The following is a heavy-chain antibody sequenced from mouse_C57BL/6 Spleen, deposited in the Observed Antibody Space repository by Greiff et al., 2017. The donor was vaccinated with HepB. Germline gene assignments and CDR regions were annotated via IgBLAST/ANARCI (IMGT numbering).Heavy chain of an antibody. CDR2: IYPGNSDT. CDR1: GYTFTSYW. J-gene: IGHJ4*01. Sequence: VQLQQSGPVLARPGASVKMSCKTSGYTFTSYWMHWVKQRPGQGLEWIGAIYPGNSDTSYNQKFKGKAKLTAVTSASTAYMELSSLTNEDSAVYYCTSYYGNGDYYAMDYWGQGTSVTVSS. CDR3: TSYYGNGDYYAMDY. D-gene: IGHD2-10*01. V-gene: IGHV1-5*01.